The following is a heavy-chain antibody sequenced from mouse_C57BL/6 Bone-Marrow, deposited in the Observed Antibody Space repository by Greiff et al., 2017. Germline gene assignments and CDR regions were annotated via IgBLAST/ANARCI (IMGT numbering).Heavy chain of an antibody. V-gene: IGHV3-8*01. CDR3: ARFYYAMDY. J-gene: IGHJ4*01. CDR2: ISYSGST. CDR1: GYSITSDY. Sequence: VQLKESGPGLAKPSQTLSLTCSATGYSITSDYWNWIRKFPGNKLEYIGHISYSGSTSYNPSLKSRISITRETSKNQYYLQVNFVTTRDTATDYCARFYYAMDYWGQGTSVTVSS.